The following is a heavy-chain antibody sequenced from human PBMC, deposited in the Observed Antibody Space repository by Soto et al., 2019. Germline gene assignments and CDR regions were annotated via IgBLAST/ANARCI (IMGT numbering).Heavy chain of an antibody. J-gene: IGHJ4*02. V-gene: IGHV1-18*01. D-gene: IGHD1-20*01. Sequence: QVQLVQSGGELRKPGASVKVSCKASGDTFTSFGFSWVRQATGQGLEWMGWINAFNGNTNFAQKLRGRVTMTTDTSTDTAAMELRSLRSDDTAVYYRARDDYIWRGSLLRWGQGTRMTVSA. CDR2: INAFNGNT. CDR1: GDTFTSFG. CDR3: ARDDYIWRGSLLR.